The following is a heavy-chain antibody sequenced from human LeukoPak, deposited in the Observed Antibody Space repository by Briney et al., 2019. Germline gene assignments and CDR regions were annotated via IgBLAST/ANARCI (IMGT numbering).Heavy chain of an antibody. CDR1: GFTFSSYG. D-gene: IGHD2-15*01. CDR2: IRASGDRT. V-gene: IGHV3-23*01. CDR3: AVLAVPAVGY. J-gene: IGHJ4*02. Sequence: QTGGSLRLSCAVTGFTFSSYGMSWVRQAPGKGLEWVSTIRASGDRTYYAESVKGRFTMSGDKSKNTLYLQMSNLRAEDTAVYHCAVLAVPAVGYWGQGTLVIVSS.